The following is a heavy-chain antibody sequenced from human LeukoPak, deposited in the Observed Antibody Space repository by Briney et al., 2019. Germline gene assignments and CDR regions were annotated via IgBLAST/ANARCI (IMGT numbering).Heavy chain of an antibody. V-gene: IGHV4-59*01. CDR2: IYYSGST. Sequence: SETLSLTCTVSGGSISSYYWSWIRQPPGKGLEWIGYIYYSGSTNYNPSLTSRVTISVDTSKNQFSLKLSSVTAADTAVYYCARGRTKARNYGDSLIIDYWGQGTLVTVSS. D-gene: IGHD4-17*01. CDR3: ARGRTKARNYGDSLIIDY. J-gene: IGHJ4*02. CDR1: GGSISSYY.